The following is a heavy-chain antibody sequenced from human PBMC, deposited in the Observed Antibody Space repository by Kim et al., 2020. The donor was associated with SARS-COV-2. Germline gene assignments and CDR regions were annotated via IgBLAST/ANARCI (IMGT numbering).Heavy chain of an antibody. Sequence: SETLSLTCAVYGGSFSGYYWSWIRQPPGKGLEWIGEINHSGSTNYNPSLKSRVTISVDTSKNQFSLKLSSVTAADTAVYYCARGGRGILTGYGRCFDYWGQGTLVSVSS. J-gene: IGHJ4*02. V-gene: IGHV4-34*01. CDR1: GGSFSGYY. CDR2: INHSGST. D-gene: IGHD3-9*01. CDR3: ARGGRGILTGYGRCFDY.